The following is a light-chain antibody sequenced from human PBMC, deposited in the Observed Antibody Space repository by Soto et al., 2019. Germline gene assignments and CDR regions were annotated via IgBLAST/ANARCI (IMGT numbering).Light chain of an antibody. CDR3: QKYNSYSPWT. CDR1: QSLSSW. Sequence: DIQMTQSPSTLSASVGDRVTITCRSSQSLSSWLAWYQQKPGKAPKLLIYNASRFESGVPSRFGGSRAGTEFTLPISSLQHDDVVTYYCQKYNSYSPWTFGQGTKVEIK. J-gene: IGKJ1*01. CDR2: NAS. V-gene: IGKV1-5*01.